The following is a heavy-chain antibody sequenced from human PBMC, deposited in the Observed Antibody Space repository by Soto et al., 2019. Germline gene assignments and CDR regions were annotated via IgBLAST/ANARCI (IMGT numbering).Heavy chain of an antibody. CDR3: AKDKRGYSSRNEFDY. V-gene: IGHV3-23*01. CDR2: ISGSGGST. Sequence: GGSLRLSCAASGFTFSSYAMSWVRQAPGKGLEWVSAISGSGGSTYYADSVKGRFTISRDNSKNTLYLQMNSLRAEDTAVYYCAKDKRGYSSRNEFDYWGQGTLVTVSS. J-gene: IGHJ4*02. CDR1: GFTFSSYA. D-gene: IGHD6-13*01.